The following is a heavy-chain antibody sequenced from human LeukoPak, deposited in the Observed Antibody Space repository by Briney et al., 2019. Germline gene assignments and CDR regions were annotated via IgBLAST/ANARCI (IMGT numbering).Heavy chain of an antibody. V-gene: IGHV3-11*01. Sequence: GGSLRLSCAASGFTFSDYYVSWIRQAPGKGLEWISYIGSSGTTIYDADSVKGRFTISRDNAKNSLYLQMNSLRAEDTAMYYCARGATEGGSYFYYYLDVWGKGTTVTVSS. D-gene: IGHD1-14*01. CDR1: GFTFSDYY. CDR3: ARGATEGGSYFYYYLDV. J-gene: IGHJ6*03. CDR2: IGSSGTTI.